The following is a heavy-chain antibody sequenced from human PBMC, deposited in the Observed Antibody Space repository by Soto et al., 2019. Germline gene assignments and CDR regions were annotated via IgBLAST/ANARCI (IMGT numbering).Heavy chain of an antibody. D-gene: IGHD3-3*01. V-gene: IGHV4-31*03. CDR3: ARVAPYSREWVLWGYFDY. CDR1: GGSISSGGDY. CDR2: IYYSGST. J-gene: IGHJ4*02. Sequence: PSETLSLTCTVSGGSISSGGDYWSWIRQHPGKGLEWIGYIYYSGSTYYNPSLKSRVTISVDTSKNHFSLKLSSVTAADTAVYYCARVAPYSREWVLWGYFDYWGQGTLVTVSS.